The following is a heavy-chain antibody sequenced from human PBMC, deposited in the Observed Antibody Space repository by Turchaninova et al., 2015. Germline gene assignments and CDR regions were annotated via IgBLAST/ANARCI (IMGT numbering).Heavy chain of an antibody. CDR2: IDPSNSHT. Sequence: EVQLVQSGAEVKKPGESLRISCKATGDSFTTYWLRWVRQMPGKGLEWMGRIDPSNSHTSYSPSFQGHVTVSADKSISTAFLQWSSLKASDTAIYYCAREYPSSSGNCWGQGTLVTVSS. J-gene: IGHJ4*02. CDR1: GDSFTTYW. V-gene: IGHV5-10-1*03. CDR3: AREYPSSSGNC. D-gene: IGHD6-6*01.